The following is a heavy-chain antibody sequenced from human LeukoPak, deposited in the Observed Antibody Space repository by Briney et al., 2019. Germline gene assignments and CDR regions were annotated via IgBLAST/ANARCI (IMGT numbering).Heavy chain of an antibody. Sequence: WVRQAPGKGLEWIGSINYSGNTYYNPSLKNRVTISVDTSKNQFSLKLSSVTAADTAVYYCARSLSTTGLRWGQGTLVTVSS. V-gene: IGHV4-39*01. J-gene: IGHJ4*02. CDR2: INYSGNT. D-gene: IGHD1-1*01. CDR3: ARSLSTTGLR.